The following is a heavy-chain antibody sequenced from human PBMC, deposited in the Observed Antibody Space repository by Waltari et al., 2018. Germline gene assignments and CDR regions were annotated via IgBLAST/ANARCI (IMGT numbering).Heavy chain of an antibody. CDR3: ARPTRPVTMVHRLEYYFDY. D-gene: IGHD3-10*01. J-gene: IGHJ4*02. Sequence: QVQLVQSGAEVKKPGSSVKVSCKASGGTFSSYAISWVRQAPGQGLEWMGRIIPSCGTANYAQKVQGRVTITADKSTSTAYMELSSLRSEDTAVYYCARPTRPVTMVHRLEYYFDYWGQGTLVTVSS. CDR1: GGTFSSYA. V-gene: IGHV1-69*14. CDR2: IIPSCGTA.